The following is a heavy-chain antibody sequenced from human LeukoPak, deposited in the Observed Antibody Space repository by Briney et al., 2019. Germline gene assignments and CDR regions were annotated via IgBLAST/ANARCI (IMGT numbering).Heavy chain of an antibody. V-gene: IGHV4-61*05. D-gene: IGHD3-22*01. J-gene: IGHJ4*02. CDR3: ARSLAYYDSSGYYGYYFDY. CDR1: GGSISSSSYY. CDR2: IYDSGST. Sequence: SETLSLTCTVSGGSISSSSYYWSWIRQPPGKGLEWIGYIYDSGSTDYNPSLKSRVTISADTSKNQFSLKLSSVTAADTAVYYCARSLAYYDSSGYYGYYFDYWGQGTLVTVSS.